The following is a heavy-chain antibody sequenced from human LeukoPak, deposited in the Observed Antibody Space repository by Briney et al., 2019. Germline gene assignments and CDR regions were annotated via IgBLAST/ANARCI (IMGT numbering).Heavy chain of an antibody. CDR3: ARRRYYDSTGYFE. Sequence: SETLSLTCTVSGGSISSYYWGWIRQSPGTGLEWIGDIYHSGRTYYNPSLKSRVAISIDTSKNQFSLRLRSMTAADTAVFYCARRRYYDSTGYFEWGRGTLVTVSS. CDR2: IYHSGRT. CDR1: GGSISSYY. V-gene: IGHV4-39*01. D-gene: IGHD3-22*01. J-gene: IGHJ1*01.